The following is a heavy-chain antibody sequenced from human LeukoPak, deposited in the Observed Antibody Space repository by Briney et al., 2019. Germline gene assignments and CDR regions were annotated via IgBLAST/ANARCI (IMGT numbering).Heavy chain of an antibody. V-gene: IGHV3-53*01. CDR2: IYSGGST. D-gene: IGHD1-26*01. CDR1: GFTVSSNY. Sequence: GGSLRLSCAASGFTVSSNYMSWVRQAPGKGLEWVSVIYSGGSTYYADSVKGRFTISRDNSKNTLYLQMNSLRAEDTAVYYCAKNSGSYLPPGAWGMDVWGQGTTVTVSS. J-gene: IGHJ6*02. CDR3: AKNSGSYLPPGAWGMDV.